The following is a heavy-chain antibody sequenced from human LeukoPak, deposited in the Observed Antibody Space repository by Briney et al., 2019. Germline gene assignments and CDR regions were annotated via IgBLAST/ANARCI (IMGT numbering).Heavy chain of an antibody. V-gene: IGHV4-59*01. J-gene: IGHJ6*02. Sequence: KASETLSLTCTVSGGSISSYYWSWIRQPPGKGLEXXXXXXYSGSTNYNPSLKSRVTISVDTSKNQFSLKLSSVTAADTAVYYCARVGPTTAYYYYYGMDVWGQGTTVTVSS. CDR1: GGSISSYY. CDR2: XXYSGST. CDR3: ARVGPTTAYYYYYGMDV. D-gene: IGHD4-17*01.